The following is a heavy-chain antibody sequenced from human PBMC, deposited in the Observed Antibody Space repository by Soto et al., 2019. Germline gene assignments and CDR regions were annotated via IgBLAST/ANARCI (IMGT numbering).Heavy chain of an antibody. J-gene: IGHJ5*02. CDR1: GFTFSSYW. CDR3: ARTYYYDSSGYYGTTWFDP. D-gene: IGHD3-22*01. Sequence: EVQLVESGGGLVQPGGSLRLSCAASGFTFSSYWMHWVRQAPGKGLVWVSRINSDGSSTSYADSVKGRFTISRDNAKNTLYLQMNSPRAEVTAVYYCARTYYYDSSGYYGTTWFDPWGQGTLVTVSS. V-gene: IGHV3-74*01. CDR2: INSDGSST.